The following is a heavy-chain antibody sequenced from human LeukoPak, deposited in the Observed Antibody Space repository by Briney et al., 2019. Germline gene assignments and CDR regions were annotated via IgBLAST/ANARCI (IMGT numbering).Heavy chain of an antibody. Sequence: ASVKVSCKASGYTFTSYGISWVRQAPGQGLEWMGWISGYNGNTNYAQKLQGRVTMNTNTSTRTAYMELRSLRSDDTAVYYCARDWGYYDTSGYTVWGQGTLVTVSS. CDR1: GYTFTSYG. CDR2: ISGYNGNT. J-gene: IGHJ4*02. V-gene: IGHV1-18*01. CDR3: ARDWGYYDTSGYTV. D-gene: IGHD3-22*01.